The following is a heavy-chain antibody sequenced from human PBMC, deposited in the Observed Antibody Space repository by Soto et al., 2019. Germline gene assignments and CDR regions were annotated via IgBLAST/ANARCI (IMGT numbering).Heavy chain of an antibody. CDR2: IWYDGSNK. J-gene: IGHJ4*02. CDR3: ARWGNWKVADY. D-gene: IGHD1-1*01. Sequence: QVQLVESGGGVVQPGMSLRLSCAASGFTFGSHGMHWVRQGPGKGLEWVAGIWYDGSNKVYADSVKGRFTISRDNSKNMLFLEMNSLRVEDTATYHCARWGNWKVADYWGQGTLVTVSS. CDR1: GFTFGSHG. V-gene: IGHV3-33*01.